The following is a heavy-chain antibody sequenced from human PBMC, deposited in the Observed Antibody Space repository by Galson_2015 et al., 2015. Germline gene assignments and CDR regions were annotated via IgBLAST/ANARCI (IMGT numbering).Heavy chain of an antibody. CDR1: GYIFRNYG. D-gene: IGHD2-2*01. V-gene: IGHV1-18*01. J-gene: IGHJ5*01. CDR3: ARENCIRNSCSENWFDS. CDR2: ISAYNGNT. Sequence: SVKVSCKASGYIFRNYGISWVRQAPGEGLKWMGWISAYNGNTNYAQKFQGRVTMTTDASTATVYMELTSLRSDDTAVYYCARENCIRNSCSENWFDSWGQGTLVIVSS.